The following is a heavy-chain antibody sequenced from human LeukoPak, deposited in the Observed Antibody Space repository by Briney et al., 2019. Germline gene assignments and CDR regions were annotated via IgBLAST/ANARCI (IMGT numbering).Heavy chain of an antibody. CDR3: AKDHYDFWSGFS. CDR1: GFTFSSYA. V-gene: IGHV3-23*01. Sequence: SGGSLRLSCAASGFTFSSYAMSWVRQAPGKGLEWVSAISGSGGSTYYADSVKGRFTISRDNSKNTLYLQMNSLRAEDTAVYYCAKDHYDFWSGFSWGQGTLVTVSS. D-gene: IGHD3-3*01. J-gene: IGHJ4*02. CDR2: ISGSGGST.